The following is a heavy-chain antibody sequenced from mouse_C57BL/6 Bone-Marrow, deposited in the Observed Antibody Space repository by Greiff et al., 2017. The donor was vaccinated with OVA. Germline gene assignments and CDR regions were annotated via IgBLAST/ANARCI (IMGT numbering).Heavy chain of an antibody. CDR1: GYTFTSYW. CDR2: IYPGSGST. CDR3: ASALYYAMDY. Sequence: QVQLQQPGAELVKPGASVKMSCKASGYTFTSYWITWVKQRPGQGLEWIGDIYPGSGSTNYNEKFKSKATLTVDSSSSTAYMQLSSLTSEYSAVYYCASALYYAMDYWGQGTSVTVSS. V-gene: IGHV1-55*01. J-gene: IGHJ4*01.